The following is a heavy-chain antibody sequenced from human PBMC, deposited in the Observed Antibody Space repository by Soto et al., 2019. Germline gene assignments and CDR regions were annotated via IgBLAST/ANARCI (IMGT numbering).Heavy chain of an antibody. Sequence: QVQLVQSGAEVKKPGSSVKVSCKSSGGTFSSHSINWVRQAPGQGLEWMGGIIPIFGPANFAKKFQGRVTITADESTTTAYMELSSLTSEDTAVYYCARGGPDLATIGSFDYWGQGTLVTVSS. CDR3: ARGGPDLATIGSFDY. V-gene: IGHV1-69*01. CDR2: IIPIFGPA. J-gene: IGHJ4*02. D-gene: IGHD3-16*01. CDR1: GGTFSSHS.